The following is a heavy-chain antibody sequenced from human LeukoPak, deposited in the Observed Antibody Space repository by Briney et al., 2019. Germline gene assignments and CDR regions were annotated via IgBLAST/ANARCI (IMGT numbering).Heavy chain of an antibody. CDR2: IYSGGST. CDR3: ASERKVVGAIY. D-gene: IGHD1-26*01. Sequence: SGGSLRLSCAASGFTVSSNYMSWVRQAPGKGLEWVSVIYSGGSTYYADSVKGRFTISRDNSKNTLYLQMNSLRAEDTAVYYCASERKVVGAIYWGQGTLVTVSS. J-gene: IGHJ4*02. CDR1: GFTVSSNY. V-gene: IGHV3-66*01.